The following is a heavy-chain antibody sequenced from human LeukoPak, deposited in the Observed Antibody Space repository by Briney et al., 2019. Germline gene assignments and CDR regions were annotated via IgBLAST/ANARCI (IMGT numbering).Heavy chain of an antibody. V-gene: IGHV4-34*01. CDR2: ISHSGST. J-gene: IGHJ5*02. D-gene: IGHD3-22*01. CDR1: GGSFSDYF. CDR3: ARSHYYDSSGSHNNWFDP. Sequence: SETLSLTCAVYGGSFSDYFWSWIRQPPGKGLEWIGEISHSGSTTHNPSLRSRVTISGDTSKKQFSLKLSSVTAADTAVYYCARSHYYDSSGSHNNWFDPWGQGTLVTVSS.